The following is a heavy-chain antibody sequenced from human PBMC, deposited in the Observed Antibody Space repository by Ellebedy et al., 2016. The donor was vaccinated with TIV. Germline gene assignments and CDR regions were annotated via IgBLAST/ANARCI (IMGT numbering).Heavy chain of an antibody. CDR1: GYTFTTYT. V-gene: IGHV1-3*01. CDR2: INAGNGNT. CDR3: AASRAPGVEEYHLDY. Sequence: ASVKVSCKASGYTFTTYTIHWVRQAPGQRLEWMGWINAGNGNTEYSQRFQDKVTLTRDTSANIVYMELSSLRSEDTAVYYCAASRAPGVEEYHLDYWGQGTLVTVSS. D-gene: IGHD2-2*01. J-gene: IGHJ4*02.